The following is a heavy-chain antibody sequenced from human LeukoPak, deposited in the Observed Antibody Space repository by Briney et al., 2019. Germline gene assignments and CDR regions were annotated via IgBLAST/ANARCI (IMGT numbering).Heavy chain of an antibody. CDR3: ARHAAAAGTRAEVDY. D-gene: IGHD6-13*01. J-gene: IGHJ4*02. CDR2: ISAYNGNT. CDR1: GYTFTSYG. V-gene: IGHV1-18*01. Sequence: ASVKVSCKASGYTFTSYGISWVRQAPGQGLEWMGWISAYNGNTNYAQKLQGRVTMTTDTSTSTAYMELRSLRSDDTAVYYCARHAAAAGTRAEVDYWGQGTLVTVSS.